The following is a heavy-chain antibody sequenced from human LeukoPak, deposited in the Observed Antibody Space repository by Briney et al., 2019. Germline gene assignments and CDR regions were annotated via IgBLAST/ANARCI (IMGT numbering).Heavy chain of an antibody. V-gene: IGHV3-21*01. D-gene: IGHD5-18*01. Sequence: GGSLRLSCAASGFTFSSYWMSWVRQAPGKGLEWVSSISSSSSYIYYADSVKGRFTISRDNAKNSLYLQMNSLRAEDTAVYYCARGWTAMVLSYWGQGTLVTVSS. CDR3: ARGWTAMVLSY. J-gene: IGHJ4*02. CDR2: ISSSSSYI. CDR1: GFTFSSYW.